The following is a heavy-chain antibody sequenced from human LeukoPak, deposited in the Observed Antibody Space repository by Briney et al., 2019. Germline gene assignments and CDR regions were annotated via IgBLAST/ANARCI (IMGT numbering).Heavy chain of an antibody. CDR1: GYTLTELS. CDR3: ATSPYYDFWSGYYGMDV. CDR2: FDPEDGDI. D-gene: IGHD3-3*01. J-gene: IGHJ6*02. V-gene: IGHV1-24*01. Sequence: ASVKVSCKVSGYTLTELSMHWVRQAPGKGLEWMGGFDPEDGDIIYAQKSQGRVTMTEDTSTDTAYMELSSLRSEDTAVYYCATSPYYDFWSGYYGMDVWGQGTTVTVSS.